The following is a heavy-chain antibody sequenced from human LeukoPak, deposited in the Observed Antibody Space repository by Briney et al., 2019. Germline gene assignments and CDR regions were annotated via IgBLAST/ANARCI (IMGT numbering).Heavy chain of an antibody. CDR3: TRPGPQGYCSSTSCSDAFDI. J-gene: IGHJ3*02. CDR2: IRSKANSYAT. CDR1: GFTFSGSA. Sequence: GGSLRLSCAASGFTFSGSAMHWVRQASGKGLEWVGRIRSKANSYATAYAASVKGRFTISRDDSKNTAYLQMNSLKTEDTAVYYCTRPGPQGYCSSTSCSDAFDIWGQGTMVTVSS. V-gene: IGHV3-73*01. D-gene: IGHD2-2*01.